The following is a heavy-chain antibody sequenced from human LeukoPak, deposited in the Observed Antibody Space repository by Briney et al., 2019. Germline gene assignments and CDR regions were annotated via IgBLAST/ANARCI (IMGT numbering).Heavy chain of an antibody. CDR2: INSDGSST. V-gene: IGHV3-74*01. D-gene: IGHD5-12*01. Sequence: GGSLRLSCAASGFTFSSYWIHWVRQAPGKGLVWVSRINSDGSSTSYADSVKGRFTISRDNAKNTLYLQMNSLRAEDTAVYYCASPEASGYYAAEDYWGQGTLVTVPS. CDR3: ASPEASGYYAAEDY. CDR1: GFTFSSYW. J-gene: IGHJ4*02.